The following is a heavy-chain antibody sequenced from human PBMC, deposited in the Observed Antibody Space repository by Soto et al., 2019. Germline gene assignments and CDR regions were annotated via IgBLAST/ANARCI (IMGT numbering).Heavy chain of an antibody. V-gene: IGHV3-21*01. CDR3: VGHYGDYASFGH. J-gene: IGHJ4*02. Sequence: EVQLVESGGGLVKPGGSLRLSCAASGFTFSTYSMNWVRQAPGKGLEWVSSISSSSNYIKYADSVKGRFTISRDDAKTSVFLQMNSLRAEDTAFYYCVGHYGDYASFGHWGQGTLVTVSS. CDR2: ISSSSNYI. CDR1: GFTFSTYS. D-gene: IGHD4-17*01.